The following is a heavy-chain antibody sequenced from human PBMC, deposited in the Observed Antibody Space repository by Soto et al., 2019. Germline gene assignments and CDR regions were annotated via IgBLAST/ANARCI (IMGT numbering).Heavy chain of an antibody. J-gene: IGHJ4*02. V-gene: IGHV1-3*01. CDR1: GYTFTRYA. D-gene: IGHD6-13*01. Sequence: ASVKVSCKASGYTFTRYAMHWVRQAPGQRLEWMGWINAGNGNTKYSQKFQGRVTITRDTSASTAYMELSSLRSEDTAVYYCARDNVPEGSSWPDYWGQGTLVTVSS. CDR2: INAGNGNT. CDR3: ARDNVPEGSSWPDY.